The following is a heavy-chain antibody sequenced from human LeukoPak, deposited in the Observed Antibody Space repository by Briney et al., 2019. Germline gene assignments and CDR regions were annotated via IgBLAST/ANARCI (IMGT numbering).Heavy chain of an antibody. Sequence: GGSLRLSCVASGFSISSHWMSWVRQAPGKGLEWVASLKEDVSARNLVDSVKGRFTISTDNAKNSLNLQMNSLRVEDTAVYYCARGPPYGSGSAFPYSWGLGTLVTVSS. D-gene: IGHD3-10*01. CDR2: LKEDVSAR. J-gene: IGHJ4*02. CDR1: GFSISSHW. V-gene: IGHV3-7*03. CDR3: ARGPPYGSGSAFPYS.